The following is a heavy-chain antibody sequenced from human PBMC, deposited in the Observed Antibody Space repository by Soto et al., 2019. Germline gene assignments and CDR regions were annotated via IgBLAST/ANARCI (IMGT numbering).Heavy chain of an antibody. Sequence: QVQLVQSGAEVKKPGSSVKVSCKASGGTFSSYAISWVRQAPGQGLEWMGGIIPIFGTANYAQKFQGRVTITADESTRTADMELSSLRSEDTAVYYCAREYGSGSPYYYGMDVWGQGTTVTVSS. CDR3: AREYGSGSPYYYGMDV. CDR1: GGTFSSYA. J-gene: IGHJ6*02. D-gene: IGHD3-10*01. V-gene: IGHV1-69*01. CDR2: IIPIFGTA.